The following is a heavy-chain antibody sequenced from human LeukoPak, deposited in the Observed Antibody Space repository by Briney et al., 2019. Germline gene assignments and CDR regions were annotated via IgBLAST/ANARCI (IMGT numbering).Heavy chain of an antibody. CDR2: VIPILGIA. D-gene: IGHD3-22*01. V-gene: IGHV1-69*04. CDR3: ARGYYYDSSGYYFDY. Sequence: ASVKLSCKASGGTFSSYAISWVRQAPAQALEWMGRVIPILGIANYAQKFQGRVTITADKSTSTAYMELSSLRSEDTAVYYCARGYYYDSSGYYFDYWGQGTLVTVSS. CDR1: GGTFSSYA. J-gene: IGHJ4*02.